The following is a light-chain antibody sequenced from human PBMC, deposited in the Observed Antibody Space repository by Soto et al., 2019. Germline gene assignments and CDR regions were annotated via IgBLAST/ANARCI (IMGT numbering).Light chain of an antibody. V-gene: IGKV1-5*01. CDR2: DAS. CDR3: QHYSRYSLT. J-gene: IGKJ4*01. Sequence: DIQMTQSPSTLSASVGDRVTITCRASQSISSWLAWYQQKPGKAPKILIYDASRLESGDPSRFSGSGSDTEFTLTLNKLQPDDFATYRCQHYSRYSLTFGGGTKVEIK. CDR1: QSISSW.